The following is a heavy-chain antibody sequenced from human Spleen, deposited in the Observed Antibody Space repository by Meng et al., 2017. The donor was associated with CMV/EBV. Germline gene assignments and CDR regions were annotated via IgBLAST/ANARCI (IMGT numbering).Heavy chain of an antibody. J-gene: IGHJ4*02. CDR2: INPDGGGT. V-gene: IGHV1-2*02. D-gene: IGHD2-15*01. CDR3: AREMRHCSGGSCFSLDY. Sequence: ASVKVSCKASGYTFIEYYIHWVRQAPGQGPEWMGWINPDGGGTIFAQKFQGRFTMTRDTSIRSAHMKLRRLTSDDTAIYYCAREMRHCSGGSCFSLDYWGQGTLVTVSS. CDR1: GYTFIEYY.